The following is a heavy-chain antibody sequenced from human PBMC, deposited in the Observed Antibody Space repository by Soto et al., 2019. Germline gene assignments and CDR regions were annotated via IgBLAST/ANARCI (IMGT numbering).Heavy chain of an antibody. CDR1: GGSISSYY. D-gene: IGHD3-10*01. Sequence: QVQLQESGPGLVKPSETLSLTCTVSGGSISSYYWTWIRQPPGKGLEWIGFMYNSGSTHYNPSLKSRVTISLATSKNPFSLNLRSVTAADTAVYYCASMGYHYGSGSYPLDYWGQGTLVTVSS. V-gene: IGHV4-59*08. CDR3: ASMGYHYGSGSYPLDY. J-gene: IGHJ4*02. CDR2: MYNSGST.